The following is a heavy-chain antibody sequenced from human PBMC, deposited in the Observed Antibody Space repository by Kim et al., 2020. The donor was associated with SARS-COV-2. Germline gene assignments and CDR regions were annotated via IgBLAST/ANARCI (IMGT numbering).Heavy chain of an antibody. CDR3: ARDLGGPYCGGDCYSNYYGMDV. CDR1: GFTFSSYE. D-gene: IGHD2-21*02. CDR2: ISSSGSTI. J-gene: IGHJ6*02. Sequence: GGSLRLSCAASGFTFSSYEMNWVRQAPGKGLEWVSYISSSGSTIYYADSVKGRFTISRDNAKNSLYLQMNSLRAEDTAVYYCARDLGGPYCGGDCYSNYYGMDVWGQGTTVTVSS. V-gene: IGHV3-48*03.